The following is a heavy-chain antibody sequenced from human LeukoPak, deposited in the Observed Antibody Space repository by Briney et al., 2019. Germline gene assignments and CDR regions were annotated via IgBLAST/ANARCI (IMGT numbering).Heavy chain of an antibody. J-gene: IGHJ4*02. CDR2: ITSGFTP. CDR1: GFTFSSYA. CDR3: AKDYSDSRVGDVFFEY. D-gene: IGHD1-26*01. V-gene: IGHV3-23*01. Sequence: GGSLRLSCAASGFTFSSYAVSWVRQAPGKGLEWVSGITSGFTPHYADSVKGRFTISRDNSKNTFHLQMNSLRAEDTAVYYCAKDYSDSRVGDVFFEYWGQGTLVTVSS.